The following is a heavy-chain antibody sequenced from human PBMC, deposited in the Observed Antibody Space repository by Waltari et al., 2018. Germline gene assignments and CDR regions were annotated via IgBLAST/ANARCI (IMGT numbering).Heavy chain of an antibody. V-gene: IGHV3-53*01. J-gene: IGHJ4*02. CDR2: IYSGGST. Sequence: EVQLVESGGGLIQPGGSLRLSCAASGFTVISNYMSWVRQAPGKGLEWVSVIYSGGSTYYADSVKGRFTISRDNSKNTLYLQMNSLRAEDTAVYYCARLSSSEVLFDYWGQGTLVTVSS. CDR1: GFTVISNY. CDR3: ARLSSSEVLFDY. D-gene: IGHD6-6*01.